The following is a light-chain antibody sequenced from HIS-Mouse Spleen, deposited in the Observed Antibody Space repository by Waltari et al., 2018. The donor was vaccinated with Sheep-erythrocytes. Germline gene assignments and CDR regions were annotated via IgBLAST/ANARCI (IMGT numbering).Light chain of an antibody. J-gene: IGKJ1*01. CDR1: QGIRND. Sequence: IQMTHSPSSLSASVRDSITITCRASQGIRNDLGWYQQKPGKAPKLLIYAASSLQSGVPSRFSGSGSGTDFTLTISSLQPEDFATYYCLQDYNYPWTFGQGTKVEIK. CDR3: LQDYNYPWT. CDR2: AAS. V-gene: IGKV1-6*01.